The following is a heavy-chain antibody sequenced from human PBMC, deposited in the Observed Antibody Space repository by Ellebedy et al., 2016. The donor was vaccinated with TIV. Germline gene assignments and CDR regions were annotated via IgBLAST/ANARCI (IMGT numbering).Heavy chain of an antibody. CDR1: GYTFTSYY. J-gene: IGHJ4*02. CDR3: ATGDSGYDRAPAN. Sequence: AASVKVSCKASGYTFTSYYMHWVRQDPGQGLEWMGIFNPSGGSTSYAQKFQGRVTMTEDTSTDTAYMELSSLRSEDTAVYYFATGDSGYDRAPANWGQGTLVTVSS. V-gene: IGHV1-46*01. D-gene: IGHD5-12*01. CDR2: FNPSGGST.